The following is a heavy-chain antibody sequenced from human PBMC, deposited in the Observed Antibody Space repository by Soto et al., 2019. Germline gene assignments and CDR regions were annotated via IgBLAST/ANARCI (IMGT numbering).Heavy chain of an antibody. CDR3: ARGRGNGLPGAFDV. D-gene: IGHD2-8*01. CDR2: ISFSGST. J-gene: IGHJ3*01. CDR1: GVSIGGYY. Sequence: QVQLRESGPGLVKPSETLSLTCAVSGVSIGGYYWSWIRQSPGRGLEWIGYISFSGSTNYNPSLKVRITISLDTSKNQFPLQLSSVTAADTASYYWARGRGNGLPGAFDVWGPGTTVTVSS. V-gene: IGHV4-59*01.